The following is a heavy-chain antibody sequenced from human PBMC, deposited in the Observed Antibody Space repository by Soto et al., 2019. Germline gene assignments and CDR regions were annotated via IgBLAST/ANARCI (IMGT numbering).Heavy chain of an antibody. D-gene: IGHD1-20*01. CDR1: GFTFSNYW. CDR2: VNSDGSTT. J-gene: IGHJ4*02. Sequence: EVQLVASGGGLVQPGGSLRLSCAASGFTFSNYWMHWVRQAPETRLVWVSRVNSDGSTTGNADSVKGRFTISRDNAKNTLYLPMNSLRAEDTAVYYCVRGSVYNWRGDYWRQGTLVTVSS. CDR3: VRGSVYNWRGDY. V-gene: IGHV3-74*01.